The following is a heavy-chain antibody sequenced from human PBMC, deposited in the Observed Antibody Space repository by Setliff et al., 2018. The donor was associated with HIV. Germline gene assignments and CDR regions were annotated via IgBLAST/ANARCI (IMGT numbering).Heavy chain of an antibody. Sequence: GGSLRLSCAASGFTFSNAWMSWVRQAPGKGLEWIAFIQYDGSNKYYADSVKGRFTISRDNSKNTLYLQMNSLRAEDTAVYYCAGSVIGYYYYGMDVWGQGTLVTVSS. V-gene: IGHV3-30*02. D-gene: IGHD3-10*01. CDR2: IQYDGSNK. J-gene: IGHJ6*02. CDR1: GFTFSNAW. CDR3: AGSVIGYYYYGMDV.